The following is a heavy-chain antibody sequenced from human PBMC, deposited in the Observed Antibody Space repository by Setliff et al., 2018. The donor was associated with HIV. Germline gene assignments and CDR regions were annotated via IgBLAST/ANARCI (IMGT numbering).Heavy chain of an antibody. D-gene: IGHD3-22*01. CDR1: GFTFSGSA. V-gene: IGHV3-73*01. Sequence: GGSLRLSCAASGFTFSGSAMHWVRQASGKGLEWVGRIRSKANSYATAYAASVKGRFTISRDDSKNTACLQMNSLKTEDTAVYYCTRQADYYDSSGYRDYWGQGTLVTVSS. J-gene: IGHJ4*02. CDR2: IRSKANSYAT. CDR3: TRQADYYDSSGYRDY.